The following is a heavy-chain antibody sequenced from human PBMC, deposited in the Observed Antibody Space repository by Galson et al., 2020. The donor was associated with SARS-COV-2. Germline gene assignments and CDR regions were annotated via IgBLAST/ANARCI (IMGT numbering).Heavy chain of an antibody. CDR3: ARGGSRPIMVFDYYYFYMDV. CDR2: IDHSGST. J-gene: IGHJ6*03. V-gene: IGHV4-34*01. D-gene: IGHD2-8*01. Sequence: SETLSLTCAVYGGSFSGYSWSWVRQPPGKGLEWIGEIDHSGSTNYNRSLKSRVFISVDTSTNQFSLKLSSVTAADTAVYYCARGGSRPIMVFDYYYFYMDVWGKGTTVTVSS. CDR1: GGSFSGYS.